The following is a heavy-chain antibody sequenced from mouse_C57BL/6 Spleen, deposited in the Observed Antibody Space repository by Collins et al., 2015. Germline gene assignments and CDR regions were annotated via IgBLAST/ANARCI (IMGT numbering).Heavy chain of an antibody. CDR2: IDPANGDT. D-gene: IGHD3-2*02. V-gene: IGHV14-3*01. CDR3: ARLRLQPYYFDY. CDR1: GFNXKSTY. Sequence: EVQLQQSVAELVRPGASVKLSCTASGFNXKSTYMHWVKQRPEQGLEWIGRIDPANGDTKYAPKFQGKATITAGTSSNTAYLQLSSLTSEDTAIYYCARLRLQPYYFDYWGQGTTLTVSS. J-gene: IGHJ2*01.